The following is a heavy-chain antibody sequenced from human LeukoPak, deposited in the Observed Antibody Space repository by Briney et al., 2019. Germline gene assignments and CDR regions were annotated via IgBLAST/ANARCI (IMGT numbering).Heavy chain of an antibody. CDR2: INHSGST. V-gene: IGHV4-34*01. J-gene: IGHJ4*02. D-gene: IGHD6-13*01. CDR3: ASAQQDSSSWYEAGD. CDR1: GGSFSGYY. Sequence: SETLSLTCAVYGGSFSGYYWSWIRQPPGKGPEWIGEINHSGSTNYNPSLKSRVTISVDTSKNQFSLKLSSVTAADTAVYYCASAQQDSSSWYEAGDWGQGTLVTVSS.